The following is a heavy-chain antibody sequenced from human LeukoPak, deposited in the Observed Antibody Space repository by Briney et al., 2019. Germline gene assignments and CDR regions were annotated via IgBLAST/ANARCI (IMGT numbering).Heavy chain of an antibody. CDR2: IWFDGSNK. CDR1: GFTFSSYG. J-gene: IGHJ5*02. V-gene: IGHV3-33*01. CDR3: ARGPLTSCYMSLCDWFDP. D-gene: IGHD2-2*02. Sequence: GGSLRLSCVASGFTFSSYGMHWVRQAPGKGPEWVAVIWFDGSNKYYADSVKGRFTISRDNSKNTLYLEMNSLRAEDTAVYYCARGPLTSCYMSLCDWFDPWGQGTLVTVSS.